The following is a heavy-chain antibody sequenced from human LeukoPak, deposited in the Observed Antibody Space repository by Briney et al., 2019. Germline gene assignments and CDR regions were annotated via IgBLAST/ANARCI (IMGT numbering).Heavy chain of an antibody. CDR1: GGSISSYY. D-gene: IGHD6-13*01. Sequence: SETLSLTCTVSGGSISSYYWSWIRQPPGKGLEWIANIFYSGSPNYNPSLKSRVTISVDTSKNQFSLNLSSVTAADTAVYYCATSPAAGIDYWGQGTLVTVSS. J-gene: IGHJ4*02. CDR3: ATSPAAGIDY. CDR2: IFYSGSP. V-gene: IGHV4-59*12.